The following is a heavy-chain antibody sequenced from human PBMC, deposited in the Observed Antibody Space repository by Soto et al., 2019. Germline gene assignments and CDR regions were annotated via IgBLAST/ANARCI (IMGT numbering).Heavy chain of an antibody. CDR3: ARDEVPAANWLDP. V-gene: IGHV1-18*01. J-gene: IGHJ5*02. CDR2: ISGYNGNT. D-gene: IGHD2-2*01. Sequence: GASVKVSCKASGYIFSNYGITWVRQAPGQGLEWMGWISGYNGNTNYVQKLQGRVTMTTDTSSSTAYMELRSLRSDDTAVYYCARDEVPAANWLDPWGQGTLVTVSS. CDR1: GYIFSNYG.